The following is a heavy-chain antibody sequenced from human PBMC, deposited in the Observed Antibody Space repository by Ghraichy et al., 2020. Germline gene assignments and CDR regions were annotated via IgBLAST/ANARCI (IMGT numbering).Heavy chain of an antibody. V-gene: IGHV4-39*01. J-gene: IGHJ6*03. CDR2: IYYSGST. CDR3: ARQTGGSYYYYYYYMDV. Sequence: ESLNISCTVSGGSISSSSYYWGWIRQPPGKGLEWIGSIYYSGSTYYNPSLKSRVTISVDTSKNQFSLKLSSVTAADTAVYYCARQTGGSYYYYYYYMDVWGKGTTVTVSS. D-gene: IGHD7-27*01. CDR1: GGSISSSSYY.